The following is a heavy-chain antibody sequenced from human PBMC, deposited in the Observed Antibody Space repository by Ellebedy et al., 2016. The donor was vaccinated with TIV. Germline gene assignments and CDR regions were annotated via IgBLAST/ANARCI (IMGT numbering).Heavy chain of an antibody. CDR3: AGHPVDFEY. V-gene: IGHV4-34*01. J-gene: IGHJ4*02. CDR1: LGSFSGLY. Sequence: SETLSLXXAVDLGSFSGLYWRSWIRQPPGKGLEWIGEITPGGSTNYSPSLKGRVTISGDTSNNQFSLKLNSVTAADTAVYYCAGHPVDFEYWGQGILVTVSS. CDR2: ITPGGST.